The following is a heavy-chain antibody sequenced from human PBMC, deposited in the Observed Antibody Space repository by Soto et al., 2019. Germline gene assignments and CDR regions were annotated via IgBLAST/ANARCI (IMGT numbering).Heavy chain of an antibody. CDR3: ARHTGYCTNGVCPAGY. J-gene: IGHJ4*02. Sequence: PGESLKISCKGSGYSFTSYWISWVRQMPGKGLEWMGRIDPSDSYTNYSPSFQGHVTISADKSISTAYLQWSSLKASDTAMYYCARHTGYCTNGVCPAGYWGQGTLATVSS. CDR1: GYSFTSYW. D-gene: IGHD2-8*01. V-gene: IGHV5-10-1*01. CDR2: IDPSDSYT.